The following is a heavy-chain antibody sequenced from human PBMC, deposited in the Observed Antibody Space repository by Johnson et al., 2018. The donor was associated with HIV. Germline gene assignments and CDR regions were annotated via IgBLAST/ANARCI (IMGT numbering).Heavy chain of an antibody. CDR2: IGTAGDT. CDR3: ARRADAFDI. Sequence: MQLVESGGGVVRPGGSLRLSCAASGFTFDDYGMSWVRQATGKGLEWVSAIGTAGDTYYPGSVKGRFTISRENAKNSLYLQMNSLGAGDTAVYYCARRADAFDIWGQGTMVTVSS. J-gene: IGHJ3*02. CDR1: GFTFDDYG. V-gene: IGHV3-13*01.